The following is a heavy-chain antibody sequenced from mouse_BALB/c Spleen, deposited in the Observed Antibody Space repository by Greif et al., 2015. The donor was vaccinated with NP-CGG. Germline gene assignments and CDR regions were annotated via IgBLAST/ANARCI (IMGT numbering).Heavy chain of an antibody. CDR2: IDPSDSET. CDR3: ARLLLRAMDY. CDR1: GYSFTSYW. D-gene: IGHD1-1*01. J-gene: IGHJ4*01. V-gene: IGHV1S126*01. Sequence: QVQLKESGPQLVRPGASVKISCKASGYSFTSYWMHWVKQRPGQGLEWIGMIDPSDSETRLNQKFKDKATLTVDKSSSTAYMQLSSPTSEDSAVYYCARLLLRAMDYWGQGTSVTVSS.